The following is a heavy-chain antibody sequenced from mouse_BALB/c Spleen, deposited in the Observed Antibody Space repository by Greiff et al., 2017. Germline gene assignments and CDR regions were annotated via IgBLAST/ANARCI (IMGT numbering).Heavy chain of an antibody. Sequence: DVQLQESGPGLVKPSQSLSLTCTVTGYSITSDYAWNWIRQFPGNKLEWMGYISYSGSTSYNPSLKSRISITRDTSKNQFFLQLNSVTTEDTATYYCARYDYDYAWFAYWGQGTLVTVSA. CDR2: ISYSGST. CDR1: GYSITSDYA. D-gene: IGHD2-4*01. V-gene: IGHV3-2*02. J-gene: IGHJ3*01. CDR3: ARYDYDYAWFAY.